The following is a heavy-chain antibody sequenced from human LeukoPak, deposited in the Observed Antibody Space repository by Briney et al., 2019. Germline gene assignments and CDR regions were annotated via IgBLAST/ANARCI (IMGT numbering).Heavy chain of an antibody. J-gene: IGHJ5*02. Sequence: SETLSLTCAVYGGSFSGYYWSWIRQPPGKGREWIGEINHSGSTYYNPSLKSRVTISVDTSKNQFSLKLSSVTAADTAVYSCAREYLSSPSDPWGQGTLVTVSS. CDR3: AREYLSSPSDP. V-gene: IGHV4-34*01. CDR2: INHSGST. CDR1: GGSFSGYY. D-gene: IGHD2/OR15-2a*01.